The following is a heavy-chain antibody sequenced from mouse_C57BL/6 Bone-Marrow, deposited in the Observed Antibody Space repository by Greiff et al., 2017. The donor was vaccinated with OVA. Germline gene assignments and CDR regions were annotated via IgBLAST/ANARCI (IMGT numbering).Heavy chain of an antibody. CDR1: GFTFSDYY. D-gene: IGHD1-1*01. Sequence: EVKLVESEGGLVQPGSSMKLSCTASGFTFSDYYMAWVRQVPEKGLEWVANINYDGSSTYYLDSLKSRFIISRDNAKNIIYLQMSSLKSEDTATYYCARVRDYYGSSYWYFDVWGTGTTVTVSS. J-gene: IGHJ1*03. V-gene: IGHV5-16*01. CDR2: INYDGSST. CDR3: ARVRDYYGSSYWYFDV.